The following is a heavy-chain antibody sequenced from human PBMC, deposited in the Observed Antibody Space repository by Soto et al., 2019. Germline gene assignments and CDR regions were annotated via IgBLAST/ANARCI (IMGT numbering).Heavy chain of an antibody. CDR1: GGSISSSNW. CDR3: ERAGMGRYSGYDVARTGWFDP. J-gene: IGHJ5*02. V-gene: IGHV4-4*02. Sequence: QVQLQESGPGLVKPSGTLSLTCAVSGGSISSSNWWSWVRQPPGKGLEWIGEIYHSGSTNYNPSPNRRVTXPXPXSXXQVCLKLSSVTAADTDVYYCERAGMGRYSGYDVARTGWFDPWGQGTLVSVSS. CDR2: IYHSGST. D-gene: IGHD5-12*01.